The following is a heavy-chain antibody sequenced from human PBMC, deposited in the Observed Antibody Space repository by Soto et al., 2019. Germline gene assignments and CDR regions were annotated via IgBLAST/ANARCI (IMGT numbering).Heavy chain of an antibody. Sequence: SETLSLTCAVYGGSFSGYYWSWIRQPPGKGLEWIGEINHSGSTNYNPSLKSRVIISVDTSKNQFSLKLSSVTAADTAVYYCASISLKDMDVWGQGTTVTVSS. CDR2: INHSGST. CDR1: GGSFSGYY. CDR3: ASISLKDMDV. J-gene: IGHJ6*02. V-gene: IGHV4-34*01.